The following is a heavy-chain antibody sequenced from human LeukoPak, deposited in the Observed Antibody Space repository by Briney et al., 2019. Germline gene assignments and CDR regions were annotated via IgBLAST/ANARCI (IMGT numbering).Heavy chain of an antibody. CDR3: ASRFDYYDSSGYYDAFDI. D-gene: IGHD3-22*01. J-gene: IGHJ3*02. V-gene: IGHV1-69*01. Sequence: SVRVSCKASGGTFSSYAISWVRQAPGQGLEWMGGIIPIFGTANYAQKFQGRVTITADESTSTAYMELSSLRSEDTAVYYCASRFDYYDSSGYYDAFDIWGQGTMVTVSS. CDR2: IIPIFGTA. CDR1: GGTFSSYA.